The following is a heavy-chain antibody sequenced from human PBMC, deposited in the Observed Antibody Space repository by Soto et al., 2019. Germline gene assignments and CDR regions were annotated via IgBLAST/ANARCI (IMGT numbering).Heavy chain of an antibody. CDR3: AKMTDSSSTN. V-gene: IGHV3-23*01. CDR1: GFTFSNYA. J-gene: IGHJ1*01. D-gene: IGHD3-22*01. Sequence: EVQLLESGGGLVQPGGSLRLSCVASGFTFSNYAMNWVRQAPGKGLEWVLGIVGSGSSTYYADCMKGRVTISRDNSKNTLYLQMNSLRAEDTAVYFCAKMTDSSSTNWGQGTLVTVSS. CDR2: IVGSGSST.